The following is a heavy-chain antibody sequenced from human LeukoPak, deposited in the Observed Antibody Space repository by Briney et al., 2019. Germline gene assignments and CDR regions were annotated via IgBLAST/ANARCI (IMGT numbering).Heavy chain of an antibody. CDR3: ATGLGSSNYKGHAFAI. Sequence: GRSLSLSCAASGFIFSGQSMNWVRQAPGKGLEWVAYIKSDSSITHYADSVKGRFTISRDNGWNSLYLQMNSLRAEDTAVYYCATGLGSSNYKGHAFAIWRQGTMVTVSS. D-gene: IGHD3-10*01. J-gene: IGHJ3*02. V-gene: IGHV3-48*01. CDR2: IKSDSSIT. CDR1: GFIFSGQS.